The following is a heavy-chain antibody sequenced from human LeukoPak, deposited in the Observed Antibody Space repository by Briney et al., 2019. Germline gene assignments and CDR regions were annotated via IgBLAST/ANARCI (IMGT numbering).Heavy chain of an antibody. CDR1: GGSISSSSNY. Sequence: SETLSLTCTVSGGSISSSSNYWGWIRQPPGKGLEWIGSAYQGGSTYYNPSLKSRVTISVDTSKNQFSLQLTSVTASDTAVYYCASPTYDSSGYYHLKWGQGILVTASS. V-gene: IGHV4-39*01. CDR3: ASPTYDSSGYYHLK. D-gene: IGHD3-22*01. J-gene: IGHJ4*02. CDR2: AYQGGST.